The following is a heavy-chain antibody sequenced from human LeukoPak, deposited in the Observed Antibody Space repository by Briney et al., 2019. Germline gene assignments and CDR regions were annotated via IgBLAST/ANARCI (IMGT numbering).Heavy chain of an antibody. CDR2: IYHSGST. Sequence: SETLSLTCAVYGGSFSGYYWSWIRQPLGKGLEWIGEIYHSGSTNYNPSLKSRVTISVDTSKNQFSLKLSSVTAADTAVYYCARGRKDIVVVPAAIFNYWGRGTLVTVSS. D-gene: IGHD2-2*01. V-gene: IGHV4-34*01. J-gene: IGHJ4*02. CDR1: GGSFSGYY. CDR3: ARGRKDIVVVPAAIFNY.